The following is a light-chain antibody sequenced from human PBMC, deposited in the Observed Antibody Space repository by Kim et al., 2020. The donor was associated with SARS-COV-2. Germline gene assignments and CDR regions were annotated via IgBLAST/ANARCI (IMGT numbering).Light chain of an antibody. CDR1: NIGSKS. CDR2: YDS. J-gene: IGLJ3*02. V-gene: IGLV3-21*04. CDR3: QVWNGSSDRWV. Sequence: SYELTQPPSVSVAPGKTARITCGGNNIGSKSVHWYQQKPGQAPVLVIYYDSDRPSGIPERFSGSNSGNTATLTISRVEAGDEADYYCQVWNGSSDRWVFGGGTQLTVL.